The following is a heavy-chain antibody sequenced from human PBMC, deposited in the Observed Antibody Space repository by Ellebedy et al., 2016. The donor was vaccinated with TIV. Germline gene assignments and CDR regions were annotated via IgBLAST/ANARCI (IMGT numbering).Heavy chain of an antibody. CDR2: ISAYNGKT. CDR3: ARDTSGYFDI. CDR1: NFTFTSYG. V-gene: IGHV1-18*01. D-gene: IGHD2-2*01. Sequence: ASVKVSXKASNFTFTSYGINWVRQAPGQGPEWMGWISAYNGKTNYAQKVQDRIAMTTDTTTSTAYMDLRSLTSDDTAVYYCARDTSGYFDIWGQGTLVTVS. J-gene: IGHJ4*02.